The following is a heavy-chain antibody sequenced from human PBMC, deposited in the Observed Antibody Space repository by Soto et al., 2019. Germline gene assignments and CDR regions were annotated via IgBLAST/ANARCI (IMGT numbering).Heavy chain of an antibody. V-gene: IGHV3-11*01. CDR3: ARDQEGSGSHWLGYNYYAMDV. Sequence: GGSLRLSCVASGFTITDYYISWIRQAPGKGLEWVSHISSVGTTTYYADSVKGRFSISMDNAKNSLYLQMNSLRAEDTAVYYCARDQEGSGSHWLGYNYYAMDVWGQGTTVTVSS. CDR1: GFTITDYY. CDR2: ISSVGTTT. J-gene: IGHJ6*02. D-gene: IGHD3-10*01.